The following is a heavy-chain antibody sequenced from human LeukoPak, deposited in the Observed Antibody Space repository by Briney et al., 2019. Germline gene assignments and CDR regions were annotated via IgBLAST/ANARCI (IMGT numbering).Heavy chain of an antibody. V-gene: IGHV3-7*01. J-gene: IGHJ4*02. D-gene: IGHD1-7*01. CDR1: GFTFSSYW. CDR2: IKTDGSEK. CDR3: ARDGHKGNYWNY. Sequence: GGSLRLSCAASGFTFSSYWMSWVRQAPGKGPEWVANIKTDGSEKYYIDSVKGRFTISRDNAENSLYLQMNNVRAEDTAMYYCARDGHKGNYWNYWGQGTLVTVSS.